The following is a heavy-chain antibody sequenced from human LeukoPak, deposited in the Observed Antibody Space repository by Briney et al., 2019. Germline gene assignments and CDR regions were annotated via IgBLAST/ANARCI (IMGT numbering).Heavy chain of an antibody. Sequence: GRSLRLSCAASGLTFRSYGMYWVRQAPGKGLEWVAFIWYDGSNKYYADSVKGRFTISRDNSRNTLFLQMNSLRVEDTAVYYCATDRATQYFDYWGQGTLVSVPS. CDR3: ATDRATQYFDY. D-gene: IGHD2-15*01. CDR2: IWYDGSNK. V-gene: IGHV3-33*01. J-gene: IGHJ4*02. CDR1: GLTFRSYG.